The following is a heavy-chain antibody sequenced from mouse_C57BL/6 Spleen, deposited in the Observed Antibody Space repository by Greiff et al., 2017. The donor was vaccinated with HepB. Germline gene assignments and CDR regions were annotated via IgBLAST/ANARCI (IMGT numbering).Heavy chain of an antibody. D-gene: IGHD1-1*01. J-gene: IGHJ3*01. CDR2: IDPEDGDT. CDR3: TSFYYGSSYEFAY. Sequence: VQLQQSGAELVRPGASVKLSCTASGFNIKDYYMHWVKQRPEQGLEWIGRIDPEDGDTEYAPKFQGKATMTADTSSNTAYLQLSSLTSEDTAVYYCTSFYYGSSYEFAYWGQGTLVTVSA. CDR1: GFNIKDYY. V-gene: IGHV14-1*01.